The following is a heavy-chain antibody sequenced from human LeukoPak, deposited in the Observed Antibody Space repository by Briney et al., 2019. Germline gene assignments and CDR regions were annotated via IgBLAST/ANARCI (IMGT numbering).Heavy chain of an antibody. V-gene: IGHV3-23*01. CDR1: GFTFSSSA. D-gene: IGHD6-13*01. J-gene: IGHJ4*02. Sequence: GGSLRLSCAASGFTFSSSAMSWVRQAPGKGLEWASSIDGSGGVTDYADSVRGRFTISRDNSKNMSYLQMNSLRVEDTAVYYCAKTVLSVGTGFWGQGTLVIVSS. CDR2: IDGSGGVT. CDR3: AKTVLSVGTGF.